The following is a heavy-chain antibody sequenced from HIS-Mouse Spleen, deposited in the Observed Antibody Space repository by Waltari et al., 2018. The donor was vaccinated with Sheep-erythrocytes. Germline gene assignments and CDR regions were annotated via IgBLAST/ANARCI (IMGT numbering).Heavy chain of an antibody. J-gene: IGHJ2*01. CDR3: ASQPNWGYWYFDL. CDR1: GYSISSGYY. CDR2: IYHSGHT. D-gene: IGHD7-27*01. V-gene: IGHV4-38-2*02. Sequence: QVQLQESGPGLVKPSETLSLTCTVSGYSISSGYYWGWIRQPPGKGLGWIGSIYHSGHTYFNPSLKILVTISVDTSKDQFSLKRSSVTAADTAVYYCASQPNWGYWYFDLWGRGTLVTVSS.